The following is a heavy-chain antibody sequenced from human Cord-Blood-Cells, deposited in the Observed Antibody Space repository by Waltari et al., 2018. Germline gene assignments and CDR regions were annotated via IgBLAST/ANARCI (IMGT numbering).Heavy chain of an antibody. Sequence: QLQLQESGSGLVKPSQTLSLTCAVPGGSISRGGYSGSWIRQPPGKGLEWIGYIYHSGRTYYNPSLKSRVTISVDRSKNQFSLKLSSVTAADTAVYYCARGRFLEWLLFDYWGQGTLVTVSS. CDR3: ARGRFLEWLLFDY. D-gene: IGHD3-3*01. J-gene: IGHJ4*02. CDR2: IYHSGRT. V-gene: IGHV4-30-2*01. CDR1: GGSISRGGYS.